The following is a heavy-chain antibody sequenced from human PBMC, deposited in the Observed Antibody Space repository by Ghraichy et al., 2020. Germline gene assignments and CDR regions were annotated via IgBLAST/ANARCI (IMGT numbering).Heavy chain of an antibody. Sequence: SETLSLTCTVSGGSISSYYWSWIRQPPGKGLEWIRYIYYSGSTNYNPSLKSRVTISVDTSKNQFSLKLSSVTAADTAVYYCARDTGSTYYYDSSYAFDIWGQGTMVTVSS. J-gene: IGHJ3*02. D-gene: IGHD3-22*01. CDR3: ARDTGSTYYYDSSYAFDI. CDR1: GGSISSYY. CDR2: IYYSGST. V-gene: IGHV4-59*01.